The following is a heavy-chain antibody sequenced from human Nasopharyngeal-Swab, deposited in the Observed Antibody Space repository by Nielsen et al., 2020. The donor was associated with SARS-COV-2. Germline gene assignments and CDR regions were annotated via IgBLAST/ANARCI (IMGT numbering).Heavy chain of an antibody. D-gene: IGHD2-21*02. V-gene: IGHV5-51*01. CDR3: ARQGGDGYYFDY. J-gene: IGHJ4*02. Sequence: VRQMPGKGLEWMGLIYPDDSDTRYSPSFQGQVTISADTSIGTAYLQWSSLKASDTAMYYCARQGGDGYYFDYWGQGTLVTVSS. CDR2: IYPDDSDT.